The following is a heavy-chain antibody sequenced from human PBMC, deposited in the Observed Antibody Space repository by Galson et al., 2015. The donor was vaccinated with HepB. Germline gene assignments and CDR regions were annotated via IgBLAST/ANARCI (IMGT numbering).Heavy chain of an antibody. CDR2: ISSSSSYT. J-gene: IGHJ4*02. CDR1: GFTFSDYY. CDR3: ARAVGSSWSYFDY. D-gene: IGHD6-13*01. V-gene: IGHV3-11*06. Sequence: SLRLSCAASGFTFSDYYMSWIRQAPGKGLEWVSYISSSSSYTNYADSVKGRFTISRDNAKNSLYLQMNSLRAEDTAVYYCARAVGSSWSYFDYWGQGTLVTVSS.